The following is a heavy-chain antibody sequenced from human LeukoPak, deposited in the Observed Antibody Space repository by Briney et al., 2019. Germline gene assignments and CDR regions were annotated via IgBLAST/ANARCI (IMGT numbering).Heavy chain of an antibody. Sequence: SETLSLTCTVSGGSISSYYWSWIRQPLGKGLEWIGYIYYSGSTNYNPSLKSRVTISVDTSKNQFSLKLSSVTAADTAVYYCARATFWGSLYYYYGMDVWGQGTTVTVSS. CDR3: ARATFWGSLYYYYGMDV. CDR1: GGSISSYY. CDR2: IYYSGST. J-gene: IGHJ6*02. V-gene: IGHV4-59*01. D-gene: IGHD3-16*01.